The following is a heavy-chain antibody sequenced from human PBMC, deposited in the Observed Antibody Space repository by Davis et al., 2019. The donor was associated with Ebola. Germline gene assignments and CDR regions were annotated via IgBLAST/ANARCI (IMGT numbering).Heavy chain of an antibody. J-gene: IGHJ4*02. CDR1: GYTFTSYA. CDR2: INAGNGNT. D-gene: IGHD6-19*01. CDR3: ARDSSGWYYFDY. Sequence: AASVKVSCKASGYTFTSYAMHWVRQAPGQRLEWMGWINAGNGNTKYSQTFQGRVTITRDTSASTAYMELSSLRSEDTAVYYCARDSSGWYYFDYWGQGTLVTVSS. V-gene: IGHV1-3*01.